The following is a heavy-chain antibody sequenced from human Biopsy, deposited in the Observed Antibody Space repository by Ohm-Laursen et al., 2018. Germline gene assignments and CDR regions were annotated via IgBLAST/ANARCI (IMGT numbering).Heavy chain of an antibody. CDR3: AKDKNDILTPGEGLDV. V-gene: IGHV3-21*04. CDR1: GFTLSYYS. CDR2: IRSGGDYM. Sequence: SLRLSCSASGFTLSYYSMTWVRQAPGKGLEWVSSIRSGGDYMFYADSVKGRFTISGGNAKNSLYLRMNSLRTEDTALYYCAKDKNDILTPGEGLDVWGPGTTVIVSS. J-gene: IGHJ6*02. D-gene: IGHD3-9*01.